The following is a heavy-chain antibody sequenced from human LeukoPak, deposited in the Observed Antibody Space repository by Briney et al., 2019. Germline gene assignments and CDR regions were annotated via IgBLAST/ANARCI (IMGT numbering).Heavy chain of an antibody. V-gene: IGHV1-2*02. CDR3: ARENSFGSGSYIFDS. CDR2: INPNSGDT. D-gene: IGHD3-10*01. CDR1: TYTFTDNS. J-gene: IGHJ4*02. Sequence: GASVKVSCKASTYTFTDNSIHWVRQAPGQGPQWMGWINPNSGDTHYARNFQDRVTVTRDTSVSTAYMELTSLRSDDTAMYYCARENSFGSGSYIFDSWGQGTLVTVSS.